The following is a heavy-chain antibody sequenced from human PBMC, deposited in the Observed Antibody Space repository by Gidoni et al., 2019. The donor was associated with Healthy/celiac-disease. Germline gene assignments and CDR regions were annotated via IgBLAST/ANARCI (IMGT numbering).Heavy chain of an antibody. J-gene: IGHJ4*02. D-gene: IGHD4-17*01. V-gene: IGHV3-13*01. CDR1: GFTFSSYD. Sequence: EVQLVESGGGLVQPGGSLRLSCAASGFTFSSYDMHWVRQATGKGLAWVSAIGTAGDTYYPGAVKGRFTISRENAKNSLYLQMISLRAEDTAVYYCARSQYDYGDYTTGDYFDYWGQGTLVTVSS. CDR3: ARSQYDYGDYTTGDYFDY. CDR2: IGTAGDT.